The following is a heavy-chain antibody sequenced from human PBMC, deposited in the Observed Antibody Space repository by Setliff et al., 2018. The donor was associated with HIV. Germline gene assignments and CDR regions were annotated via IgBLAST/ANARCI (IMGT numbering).Heavy chain of an antibody. CDR1: GDTFRNYA. CDR2: IIPPVGAA. J-gene: IGHJ3*02. V-gene: IGHV1-69*13. CDR3: ATRAYDSSGYLRSRVSGAALDI. Sequence: GASVKVSCKVSGDTFRNYALNWVRQAPGQGLEWMGGIIPPVGAAVYAQNFQGRVTITADESTSTAYMELTSLRSEDTAVYYCATRAYDSSGYLRSRVSGAALDIWGQGTMVTVSS. D-gene: IGHD3-22*01.